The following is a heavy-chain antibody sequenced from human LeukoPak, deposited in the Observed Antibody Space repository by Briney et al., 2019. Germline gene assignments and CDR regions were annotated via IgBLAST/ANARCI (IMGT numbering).Heavy chain of an antibody. D-gene: IGHD3-3*02. V-gene: IGHV1-8*03. Sequence: GASVKVSCKASGYTFTSYDINWVRQATGQGLEWMGWMNPNSGNTGYAQKFQGRVTITRNTSISTAYMELSRLRSDDTAVYYCAIDRHFEYFQHWGQGTLVTVSS. J-gene: IGHJ1*01. CDR1: GYTFTSYD. CDR2: MNPNSGNT. CDR3: AIDRHFEYFQH.